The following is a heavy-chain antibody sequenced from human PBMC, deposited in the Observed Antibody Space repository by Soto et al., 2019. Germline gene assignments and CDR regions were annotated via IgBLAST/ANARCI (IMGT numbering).Heavy chain of an antibody. J-gene: IGHJ4*02. CDR2: IWYDGSNK. V-gene: IGHV3-33*01. CDR1: GFTFSSYG. Sequence: QVQLVESGGGVVQPGRSLRLSCAASGFTFSSYGMHWVRQAPGKGLEWVAVIWYDGSNKYYADSVKGRFTISRDNSKNTLYLQMSSLRAEDTAVYYCARGKDYYGSGSDGFDYWGQGTLVTVSS. CDR3: ARGKDYYGSGSDGFDY. D-gene: IGHD3-10*01.